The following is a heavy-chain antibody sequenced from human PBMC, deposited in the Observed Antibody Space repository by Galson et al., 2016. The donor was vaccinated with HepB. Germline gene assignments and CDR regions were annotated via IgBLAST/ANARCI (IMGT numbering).Heavy chain of an antibody. CDR1: GGTFTTYP. CDR2: IIPLFGTS. Sequence: SVKVSCKASGGTFTTYPISWVRQAPGQGLEWMGGIIPLFGTSNYAQKFQGRVTITPDASTSTAYMELSSLRSEDTAVDYCARAHWGNSWIYYFDYWGQGTLVTVSS. V-gene: IGHV1-69*13. J-gene: IGHJ4*02. CDR3: ARAHWGNSWIYYFDY. D-gene: IGHD1-26*01.